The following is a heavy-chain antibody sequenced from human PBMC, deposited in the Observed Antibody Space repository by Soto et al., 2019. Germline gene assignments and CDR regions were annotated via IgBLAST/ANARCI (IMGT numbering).Heavy chain of an antibody. V-gene: IGHV1-69*01. J-gene: IGHJ3*02. Sequence: QVQLVQSGAEVKKPGSSVKVSCKASGGTFSSYAISWVRQAPGQGLEWMGGIIPIFGTANYAQKFQGRVTITADESTSTAYMELSSLRSEDTVVYYCARDPSSITIFGVKDAFHIWGQGTMVTVSS. CDR2: IIPIFGTA. CDR1: GGTFSSYA. CDR3: ARDPSSITIFGVKDAFHI. D-gene: IGHD3-3*01.